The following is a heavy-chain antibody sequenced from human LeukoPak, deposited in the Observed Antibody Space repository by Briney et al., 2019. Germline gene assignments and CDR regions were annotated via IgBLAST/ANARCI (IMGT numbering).Heavy chain of an antibody. Sequence: ASVKVSCKASGFSFTSYYMHWVRQAPGQGLEWMGIINPSGGGTNYAQNFQGRVTMTRDTSTSTVYVELSSLRSEDTAVYYCAKEARIGNTGGSLDYWGQGTPVTVSS. J-gene: IGHJ4*02. V-gene: IGHV1-46*01. CDR1: GFSFTSYY. CDR2: INPSGGGT. D-gene: IGHD2-8*02. CDR3: AKEARIGNTGGSLDY.